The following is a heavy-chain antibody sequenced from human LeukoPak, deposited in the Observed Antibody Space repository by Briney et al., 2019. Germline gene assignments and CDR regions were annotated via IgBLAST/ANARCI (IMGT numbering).Heavy chain of an antibody. Sequence: GGSLRLSCAASGFTFSSYAMSWVRQAPGKGLEWVSAISGSGGSTYYADSVKGRFTISRDNSKNTLYLQMNSLRAEDTALYYCAKDPPPPYDFWSGYYPDWGQGTLVTVSS. D-gene: IGHD3-3*01. V-gene: IGHV3-23*01. CDR1: GFTFSSYA. CDR2: ISGSGGST. CDR3: AKDPPPPYDFWSGYYPD. J-gene: IGHJ4*02.